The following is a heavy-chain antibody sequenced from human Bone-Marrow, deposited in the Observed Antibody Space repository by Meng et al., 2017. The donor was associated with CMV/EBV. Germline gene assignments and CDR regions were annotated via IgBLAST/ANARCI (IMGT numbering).Heavy chain of an antibody. CDR3: ARFGGVIVGYYYYGMDV. CDR2: IIPILGIA. J-gene: IGHJ6*02. CDR1: GGTFSSYT. Sequence: SVKVSCKASGGTFSSYTISWVRQAPGQGLEWMGRIIPILGIANYAQKFQGRVTITADKSTSTAYMELSSLRSEDTAVYYCARFGGVIVGYYYYGMDVWGQGTTATVSS. D-gene: IGHD3-16*02. V-gene: IGHV1-69*02.